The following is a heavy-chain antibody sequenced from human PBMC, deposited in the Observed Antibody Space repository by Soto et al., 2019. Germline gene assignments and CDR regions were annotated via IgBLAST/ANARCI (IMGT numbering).Heavy chain of an antibody. CDR2: IYPGDSDT. CDR3: AGTLKSPGSSWYGKYYYYGMDV. D-gene: IGHD6-13*01. J-gene: IGHJ6*02. V-gene: IGHV5-51*01. Sequence: PGDSLKISCKGSGYSFTSYWIGWVRQMPGKGLEWMGIIYPGDSDTGYSPSFQGQVTISADKSISTAYLQWSSLKASDTAMYYCAGTLKSPGSSWYGKYYYYGMDVWGQGTTVTVSS. CDR1: GYSFTSYW.